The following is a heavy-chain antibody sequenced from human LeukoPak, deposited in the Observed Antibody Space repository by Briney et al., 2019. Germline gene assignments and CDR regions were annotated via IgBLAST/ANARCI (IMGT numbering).Heavy chain of an antibody. CDR2: ISGRSSHV. V-gene: IGHV3-21*01. CDR1: GFSFSDYD. CDR3: GRAFPPLRTASAGDL. D-gene: IGHD3-16*01. Sequence: GGSLRLSCSASGFSFSDYDMNWFRQAPGKGLEWISSISGRSSHVYYGDSVKGRFSISRDNAMNSVFLQMNSLGVGDTAVYYCGRAFPPLRTASAGDLWGQGTLVTVSS. J-gene: IGHJ4*02.